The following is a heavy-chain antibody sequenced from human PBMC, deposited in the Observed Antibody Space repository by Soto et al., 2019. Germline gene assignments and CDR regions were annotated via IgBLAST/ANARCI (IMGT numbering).Heavy chain of an antibody. CDR1: GFTFSSYA. V-gene: IGHV3-30-3*01. CDR3: ARGIAAAVQPFDY. J-gene: IGHJ4*02. CDR2: ISYDGSNK. D-gene: IGHD6-13*01. Sequence: PGGSLRLSCAASGFTFSSYAMHWVRQAPGKGLEWVAVISYDGSNKYYADSVKGRFTISRDNSKNTLYLQMNSLRAEDTAVYYCARGIAAAVQPFDYWGQGTLVTVSS.